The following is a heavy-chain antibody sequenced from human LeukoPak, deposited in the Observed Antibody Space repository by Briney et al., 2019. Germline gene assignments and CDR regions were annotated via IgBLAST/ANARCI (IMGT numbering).Heavy chain of an antibody. CDR3: ARGSCITTTCYSKGIDY. CDR1: GYTFTDYY. Sequence: ASVKVSCKASGYTFTDYYMHWVRQGPGQGLEWMGWINPNSDGTNYAQNFQGRVTMTRDTSISTAYMELSSLRSDDTAVYYCARGSCITTTCYSKGIDYWGQGTLVTVSS. CDR2: INPNSDGT. D-gene: IGHD2-2*01. V-gene: IGHV1-2*02. J-gene: IGHJ4*02.